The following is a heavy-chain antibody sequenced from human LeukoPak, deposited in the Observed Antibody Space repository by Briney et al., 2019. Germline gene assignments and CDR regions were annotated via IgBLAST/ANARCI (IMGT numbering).Heavy chain of an antibody. J-gene: IGHJ5*02. CDR2: IYSGGST. CDR1: EFSVGSNY. D-gene: IGHD6-13*01. CDR3: ARDWGDSSTIMNWFDP. V-gene: IGHV3-66*01. Sequence: GGSLRLSCAASEFSVGSNYMTWVRQAPGKGLEWVSLIYSGGSTYYADSVKGRFTISRDNSKNTLYLQMNSLRAEDTAVYYCARDWGDSSTIMNWFDPWGQGTLVTVSS.